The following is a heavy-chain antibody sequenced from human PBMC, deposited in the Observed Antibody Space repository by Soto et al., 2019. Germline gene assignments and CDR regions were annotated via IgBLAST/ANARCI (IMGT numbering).Heavy chain of an antibody. CDR1: GFTFADYA. V-gene: IGHV3-9*01. CDR3: AKDRYSSGLYFFDY. J-gene: IGHJ4*02. CDR2: ITWNSGTI. Sequence: SLRLSCAASGFTFADYAMHWFRQPPGKGLEWVSGITWNSGTIDYADSVKGRFTISRDNAKNSLYLQMNSLRAEDTFLYYCAKDRYSSGLYFFDYWGQGTLVTVSS. D-gene: IGHD2-15*01.